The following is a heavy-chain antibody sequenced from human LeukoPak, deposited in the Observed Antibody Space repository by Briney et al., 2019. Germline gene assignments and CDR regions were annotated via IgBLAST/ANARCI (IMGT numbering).Heavy chain of an antibody. Sequence: GGSLRLSCAASGFTFSGYAMSRVRHAPGKGLEWVSAISGSGGSTYYADSVKGRFTISRDNSKNTLNLPMNRLRAEDTAVYYCAKGLVRGVITYWYFDLWGRGTLVTVSS. V-gene: IGHV3-23*01. CDR3: AKGLVRGVITYWYFDL. J-gene: IGHJ2*01. CDR2: ISGSGGST. D-gene: IGHD3-10*01. CDR1: GFTFSGYA.